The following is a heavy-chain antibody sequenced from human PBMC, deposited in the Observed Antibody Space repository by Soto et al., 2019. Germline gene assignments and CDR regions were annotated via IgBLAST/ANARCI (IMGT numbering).Heavy chain of an antibody. CDR1: GGSISSSSYY. CDR3: ARDGGAPPRSYWYFDL. D-gene: IGHD2-15*01. V-gene: IGHV4-39*02. Sequence: QLQLQESGPGLVKPSETLSLTCTVSGGSISSSSYYWGWIRQPPGKGLEWIGSIYYSGSTYYNPSLKGRVTIAVDTAKNQFSLKLSSVTAADTAVYYCARDGGAPPRSYWYFDLWGRGTLVTVSS. J-gene: IGHJ2*01. CDR2: IYYSGST.